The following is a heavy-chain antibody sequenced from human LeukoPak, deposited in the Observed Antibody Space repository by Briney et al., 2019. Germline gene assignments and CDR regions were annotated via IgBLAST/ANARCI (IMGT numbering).Heavy chain of an antibody. CDR2: IKQDGSEK. CDR1: GFTFSSYG. Sequence: PGGSLRLSCAASGFTFSSYGMHWVRLAPGKGLEWVANIKQDGSEKYYVDSVRGRFSISRDNSKNSLYLQMNSLRADDTAVYYCARVITVYNVYEEVAEYFQYWGQGTLVTVSS. J-gene: IGHJ1*01. V-gene: IGHV3-7*01. CDR3: ARVITVYNVYEEVAEYFQY. D-gene: IGHD5/OR15-5a*01.